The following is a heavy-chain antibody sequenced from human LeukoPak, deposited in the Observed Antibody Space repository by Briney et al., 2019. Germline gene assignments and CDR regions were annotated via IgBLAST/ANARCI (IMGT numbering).Heavy chain of an antibody. V-gene: IGHV4-4*02. CDR1: GGSISSNNW. J-gene: IGHJ6*02. CDR3: ARSDEYCTNGVCYYYYGMDV. D-gene: IGHD2-8*01. Sequence: SGTLSLTCAVSGGSISSNNWWGWVRQPPGKGLEWIGEIYHSGSPNYNPSLKSRVTISVDKSRNHFSLNLSSVTAADTAVYYCARSDEYCTNGVCYYYYGMDVWGQGTTVTVSS. CDR2: IYHSGSP.